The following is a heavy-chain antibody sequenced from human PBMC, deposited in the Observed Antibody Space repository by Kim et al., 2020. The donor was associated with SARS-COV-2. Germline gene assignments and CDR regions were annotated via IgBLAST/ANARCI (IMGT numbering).Heavy chain of an antibody. V-gene: IGHV3-33*01. CDR3: ARDRLGYDFWSGGLDY. Sequence: GGSLRLSCAASGFTFSSYGMHWVRQAPGKGLERVAVIWYDGSNKYYADSVKGRFTISRDNSKNTLYLQMNSLRAEDTAVYYCARDRLGYDFWSGGLDYWGQGTLVTVSS. J-gene: IGHJ4*02. CDR2: IWYDGSNK. CDR1: GFTFSSYG. D-gene: IGHD3-3*01.